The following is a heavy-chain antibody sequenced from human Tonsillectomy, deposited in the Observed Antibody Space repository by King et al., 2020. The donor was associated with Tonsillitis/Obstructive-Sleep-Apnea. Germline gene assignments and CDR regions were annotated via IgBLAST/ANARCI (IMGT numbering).Heavy chain of an antibody. CDR2: IYYSGST. Sequence: VQLQESGPGLVKPSQTLSLTYTVSGGSISSGGYYWSWIRQHPGKGLEWIGYIYYSGSTYYNPSLKSRVTISVDTSKNQFSLKLSSVTAADTAVYYCARGRVVTAIRAYYFDYWGQGTLVTVSS. D-gene: IGHD2-21*02. J-gene: IGHJ4*02. CDR1: GGSISSGGYY. CDR3: ARGRVVTAIRAYYFDY. V-gene: IGHV4-31*03.